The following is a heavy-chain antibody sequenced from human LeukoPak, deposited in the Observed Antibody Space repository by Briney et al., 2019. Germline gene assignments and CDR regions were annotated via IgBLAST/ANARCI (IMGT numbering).Heavy chain of an antibody. V-gene: IGHV3-23*01. CDR2: ISGSGGST. D-gene: IGHD3-22*01. CDR3: AKENLDSSGYYVN. CDR1: GFNLRSYA. Sequence: PGGSLRLSCAPSGFNLRSYAMSWVRQAPGKGLERVSAISGSGGSTYYADSVKGRFTISRDNSKNTLYLQMNSLRAEDTAVYYCAKENLDSSGYYVNWGQGTLVTVYS. J-gene: IGHJ4*02.